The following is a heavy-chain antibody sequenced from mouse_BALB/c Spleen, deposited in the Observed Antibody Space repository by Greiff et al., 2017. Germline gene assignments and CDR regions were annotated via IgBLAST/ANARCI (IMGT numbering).Heavy chain of an antibody. D-gene: IGHD1-1*01. CDR3: ARWSKVATGGFAY. CDR1: GDSITSGY. CDR2: ISYSGST. J-gene: IGHJ3*01. V-gene: IGHV3-8*02. Sequence: EVMLVESGPSLVKPSQTLSLTCSVTGDSITSGYWNWIRKFPGNKLEYMGYISYSGSTNYNPSLKSRISITRDTSKNQFFLQLNSVTTEDTATYYCARWSKVATGGFAYWGQGTLVTVSA.